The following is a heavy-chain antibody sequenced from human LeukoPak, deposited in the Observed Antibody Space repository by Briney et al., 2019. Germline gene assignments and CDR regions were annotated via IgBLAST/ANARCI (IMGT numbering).Heavy chain of an antibody. Sequence: SETLSLTCTVSGGSISSYYWTWIRQPPGKGLEWIGYIYNSGSTNYNPSLKSRVTISVDTSKNQFSLKLSSVTAADTAVYYCARDSSAAGIGGINYFDYWGQGTLVTVSS. CDR2: IYNSGST. J-gene: IGHJ4*02. V-gene: IGHV4-4*08. D-gene: IGHD6-13*01. CDR3: ARDSSAAGIGGINYFDY. CDR1: GGSISSYY.